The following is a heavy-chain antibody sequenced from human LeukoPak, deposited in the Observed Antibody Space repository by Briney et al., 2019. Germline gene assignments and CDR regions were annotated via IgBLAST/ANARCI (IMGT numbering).Heavy chain of an antibody. CDR2: ISYDGSNK. V-gene: IGHV3-30-3*01. CDR1: GFTFSSYA. D-gene: IGHD2-2*01. J-gene: IGHJ4*02. CDR3: ARKVVPAAGYYFDY. Sequence: GGSLRLSCAASGFTFSSYAMHWVRQAPGRGLEWVAVISYDGSNKYHADSVKGRFTTSRDNSKNTLYLQMNSLRAEDTAVYYCARKVVPAAGYYFDYWGQGTLVTVSS.